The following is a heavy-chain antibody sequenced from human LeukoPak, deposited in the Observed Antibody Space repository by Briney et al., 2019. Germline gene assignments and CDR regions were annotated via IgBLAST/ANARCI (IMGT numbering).Heavy chain of an antibody. Sequence: GGSLRLSCAASGFTLSSYSMNWVRQAPGKGLEWVSYISSRSSYIYYADSVKGRFTISRDNAKNSLYLQMNSLRAEDTAVYYCARHGVGRGGDFDYWGQGTLVTVSS. V-gene: IGHV3-21*01. D-gene: IGHD3-10*01. CDR2: ISSRSSYI. CDR1: GFTLSSYS. CDR3: ARHGVGRGGDFDY. J-gene: IGHJ4*02.